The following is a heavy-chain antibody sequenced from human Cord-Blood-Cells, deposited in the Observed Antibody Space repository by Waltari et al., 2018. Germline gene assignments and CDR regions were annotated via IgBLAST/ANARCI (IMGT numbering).Heavy chain of an antibody. CDR2: INPNSGGT. D-gene: IGHD4-17*01. Sequence: QVQLVQSGAEVKKPGASVKVSCQASGYTFTGYYLHWVRQAPGQGLEWMGWINPNSGGTNYAQKFQGRVTMTRDTSISTAYMELSRLRSDDTAVYYCARDFQYYGGNYYYGMDVWGQGTTVTVSS. CDR3: ARDFQYYGGNYYYGMDV. J-gene: IGHJ6*02. V-gene: IGHV1-2*02. CDR1: GYTFTGYY.